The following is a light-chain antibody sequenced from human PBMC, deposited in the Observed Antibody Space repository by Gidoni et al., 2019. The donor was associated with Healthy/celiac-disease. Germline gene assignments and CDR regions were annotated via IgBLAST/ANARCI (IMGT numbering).Light chain of an antibody. J-gene: IGKJ4*01. Sequence: IVLTQSPATLSLSPGERATLTCRASQSVSSYLAWYQQKTGQAPRLLIYDASNRAAGIPARCSGSGSGTDFTLTISSLEPEDFAVYYCQQRSNWPLTCGGGTKVEIK. CDR2: DAS. V-gene: IGKV3-11*01. CDR3: QQRSNWPLT. CDR1: QSVSSY.